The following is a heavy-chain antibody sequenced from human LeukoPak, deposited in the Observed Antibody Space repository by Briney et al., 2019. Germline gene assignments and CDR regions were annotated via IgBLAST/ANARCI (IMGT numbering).Heavy chain of an antibody. Sequence: SETLSLTCTVSGGSISSGSYYWSWLRQPAGKGLEWIGRIYTSGSTNYNPSLKSRVTISVDTSKNQFSLKLSSVTAADTAVYYCAREPPKPYAFDIWGQGTMVTVSS. CDR3: AREPPKPYAFDI. CDR1: GGSISSGSYY. J-gene: IGHJ3*02. V-gene: IGHV4-61*02. CDR2: IYTSGST.